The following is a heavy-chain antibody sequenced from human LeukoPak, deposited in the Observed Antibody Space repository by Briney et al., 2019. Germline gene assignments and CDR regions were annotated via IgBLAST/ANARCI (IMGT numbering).Heavy chain of an antibody. CDR3: TTDFWVQLWFDY. Sequence: KPGRSLRLSCTASGFTFGDYAMSWVRQAPGKGLEWVGRIKSKTDGGTTDYAAPVKGRFTISRDDSKNTLYLQMNSLKTEDTAVYYCTTDFWVQLWFDYWGQGTLVTVSS. J-gene: IGHJ4*02. V-gene: IGHV3-15*01. CDR1: GFTFGDYA. CDR2: IKSKTDGGTT. D-gene: IGHD5-18*01.